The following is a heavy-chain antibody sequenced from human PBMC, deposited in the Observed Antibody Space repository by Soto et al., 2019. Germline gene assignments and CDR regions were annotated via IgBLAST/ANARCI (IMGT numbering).Heavy chain of an antibody. J-gene: IGHJ6*02. V-gene: IGHV3-23*01. CDR1: GFTFSSYA. CDR2: ISGSGGST. CDR3: AKDLRFLEWLQKYYYYGMDV. D-gene: IGHD3-3*01. Sequence: GGSLRLSCAASGFTFSSYAMSWVRQATGKGLEWVSAISGSGGSTYYADSVKGRFTISRDNSKNTLYLQMNSLRAEDTAVYYCAKDLRFLEWLQKYYYYGMDVWGQGTTVTVSS.